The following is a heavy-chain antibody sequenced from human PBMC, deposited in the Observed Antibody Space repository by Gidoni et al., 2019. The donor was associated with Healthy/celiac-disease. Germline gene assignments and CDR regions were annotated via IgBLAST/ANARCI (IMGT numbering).Heavy chain of an antibody. CDR1: GFTFRSYG. CDR2: ISYDGSNK. Sequence: QVQLVESGGGVVQPGRSLSLSCAASGFTFRSYGMHWVRQAPGKGLEWVAVISYDGSNKYYADSVKGRFTISRNNSKNTLYLQMNSLRAEDTAVYYCAKVALDGYWGQGTLVTVSS. CDR3: AKVALDGY. V-gene: IGHV3-30*18. J-gene: IGHJ4*02.